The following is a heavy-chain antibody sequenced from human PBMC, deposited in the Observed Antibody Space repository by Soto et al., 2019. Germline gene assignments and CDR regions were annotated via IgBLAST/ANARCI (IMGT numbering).Heavy chain of an antibody. CDR1: GFTFSSYA. Sequence: GGSLRLSCAVSGFTFSSYAMSWVRQAPGKGLEWVSAISGSGGSTYYADSVKGRFTISRDNSKNTLYLQMNSLRAEDTAVYYCAKDQIPRWELPRASFDYWGQGTLVTVSS. CDR2: ISGSGGST. J-gene: IGHJ4*02. V-gene: IGHV3-23*01. CDR3: AKDQIPRWELPRASFDY. D-gene: IGHD1-26*01.